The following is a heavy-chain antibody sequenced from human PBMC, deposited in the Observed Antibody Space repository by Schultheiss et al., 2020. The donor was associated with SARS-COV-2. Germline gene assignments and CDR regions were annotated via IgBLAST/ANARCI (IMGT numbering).Heavy chain of an antibody. J-gene: IGHJ5*02. CDR1: GGTFSSYA. D-gene: IGHD3-10*01. Sequence: SVKVSCKASGGTFSSYAISWVRQAPGQGLEWMGGIIPIFGTANYAQKFKGRVTITADESTSAAYMELSSLRSEDTAVYYCARASPHYGSGGWWFDPWGQGTLVTVAS. CDR2: IIPIFGTA. V-gene: IGHV1-69*13. CDR3: ARASPHYGSGGWWFDP.